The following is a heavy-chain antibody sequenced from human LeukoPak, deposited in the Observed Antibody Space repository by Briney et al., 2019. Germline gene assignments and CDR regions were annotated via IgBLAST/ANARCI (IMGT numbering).Heavy chain of an antibody. V-gene: IGHV4-39*07. CDR1: GGSISSSSCY. Sequence: SETLSLTCTVSGGSISSSSCYWGWIRQPPGKGLEWIGSIYYSGSTYYNPSLKSRVTISADTSKNEFSLKLSSVTAADTAIYYCATRSTGVAATFDSWGQGALVTVSS. D-gene: IGHD2-15*01. CDR3: ATRSTGVAATFDS. J-gene: IGHJ4*02. CDR2: IYYSGST.